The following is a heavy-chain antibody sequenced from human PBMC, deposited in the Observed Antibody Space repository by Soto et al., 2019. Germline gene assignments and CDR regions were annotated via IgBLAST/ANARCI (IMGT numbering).Heavy chain of an antibody. V-gene: IGHV1-18*01. D-gene: IGHD6-13*01. CDR2: ISAYNGNT. Sequence: GASVKVSCKASGYTFTRYGISWVRQAPGQGLEWMGWISAYNGNTNYAQKLQGRVTMTTDTSTSTAYMELRSLRSDDTAVYYCARDAGSWWEVYYYYYGMDVWGQGTTVTVSS. CDR1: GYTFTRYG. CDR3: ARDAGSWWEVYYYYYGMDV. J-gene: IGHJ6*02.